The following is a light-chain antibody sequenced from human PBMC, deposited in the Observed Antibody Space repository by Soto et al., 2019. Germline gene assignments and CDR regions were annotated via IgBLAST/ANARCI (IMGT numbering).Light chain of an antibody. V-gene: IGLV2-11*01. J-gene: IGLJ3*02. Sequence: QSALTQPRSVSGSPGQSVTISCTGTSSDVGGYNYVSWYQLHPGTAPKLMIYDVSKRPSGVPDRFSGSKSGNPASLTISGLQAEDEADYYCCSYAGSYTGVFGGGTKVTVL. CDR2: DVS. CDR3: CSYAGSYTGV. CDR1: SSDVGGYNY.